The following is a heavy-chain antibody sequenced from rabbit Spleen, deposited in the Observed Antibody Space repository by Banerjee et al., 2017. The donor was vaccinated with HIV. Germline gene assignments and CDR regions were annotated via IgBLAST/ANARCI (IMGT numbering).Heavy chain of an antibody. CDR1: GFSFSSRYY. CDR3: ARDTGSSFSSYGMDL. D-gene: IGHD8-1*01. Sequence: QSLEESGGGLVQPEGSLTLTCTASGFSFSSRYYMCWVRQAPGKGLEWIGCIYTGNDKTYYASWAKGRFTISKTSSTTVTLQMTSLTAADTATYFCARDTGSSFSSYGMDLWGPGTLVTVS. CDR2: IYTGNDKT. V-gene: IGHV1S40*01. J-gene: IGHJ6*01.